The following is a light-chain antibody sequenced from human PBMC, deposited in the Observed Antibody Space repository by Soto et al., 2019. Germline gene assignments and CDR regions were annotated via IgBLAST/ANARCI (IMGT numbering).Light chain of an antibody. J-gene: IGKJ1*01. CDR3: QQYSKWPT. CDR2: GAS. V-gene: IGKV3-15*01. Sequence: EIVLTQSPGTLSLSPGERATLSCRASQSVSANLAWYQHKPGQDPRLLIYGASTRATGIPARFSGSGTGTDLTLTISSLQSDDFAVYYCQQYSKWPTFGRGTKVDIK. CDR1: QSVSAN.